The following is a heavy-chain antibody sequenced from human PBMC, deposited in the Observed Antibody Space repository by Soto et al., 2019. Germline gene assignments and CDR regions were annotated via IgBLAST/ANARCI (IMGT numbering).Heavy chain of an antibody. CDR2: ISPYSGYT. CDR3: AREASVLIPAAQPSRFDS. CDR1: GYSFMKYG. V-gene: IGHV1-18*01. Sequence: ASVKVSCKGFGYSFMKYGINWVRQAPGQGLEWVGWISPYSGYTHSAQKFHGRLTLTTDTAASTAYMELRTLRSADTALYYCAREASVLIPAAQPSRFDSWGQGTLVTVSS. D-gene: IGHD2-2*01. J-gene: IGHJ4*02.